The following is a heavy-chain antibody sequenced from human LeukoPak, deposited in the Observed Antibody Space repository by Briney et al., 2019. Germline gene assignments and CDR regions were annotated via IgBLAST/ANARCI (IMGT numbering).Heavy chain of an antibody. J-gene: IGHJ3*02. CDR3: ATSGLYDAFDI. D-gene: IGHD2-2*02. Sequence: GASVKVSCKASGYTFTACDINWVRQATGQGLEWMGWMNPNSGNTGYTLKFQGRVTITRNTSISTAYMELSSLRSEDTAVYYCATSGLYDAFDIWGQGTMVTVSS. CDR1: GYTFTACD. V-gene: IGHV1-8*03. CDR2: MNPNSGNT.